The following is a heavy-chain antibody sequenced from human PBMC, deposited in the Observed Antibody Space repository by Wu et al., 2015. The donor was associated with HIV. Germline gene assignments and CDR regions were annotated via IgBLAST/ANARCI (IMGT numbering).Heavy chain of an antibody. V-gene: IGHV1-18*01. D-gene: IGHD2-2*01. CDR1: GYTFTSYG. Sequence: QVQLVQSGAEVKKPGASVKVSCKASGYTFTSYGISWVRQAPGQGLEWMGWISAYNGNTNYAQKLQGRVTMTTDTSTSTAYMELRSLRSDDTAVYYCARDSIVVVPAASYYYYMDVWGKGTTVTVSS. J-gene: IGHJ6*03. CDR2: ISAYNGNT. CDR3: ARDSIVVVPAASYYYYMDV.